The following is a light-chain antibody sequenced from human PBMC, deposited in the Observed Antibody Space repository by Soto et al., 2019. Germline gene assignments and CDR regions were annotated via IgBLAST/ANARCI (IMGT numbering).Light chain of an antibody. V-gene: IGLV1-44*01. CDR3: AAWDDSLNGRV. Sequence: QSVLTQPPSASGTPGQRVTISCSGSSSSIGSNTVNWYQQLPGTAPKLLIYGHNQRPSGVPDRFSGSRSGTSASLAISGLHSEDEADYHCAAWDDSLNGRVFGGGTKLTVL. CDR1: SSSIGSNT. J-gene: IGLJ2*01. CDR2: GHN.